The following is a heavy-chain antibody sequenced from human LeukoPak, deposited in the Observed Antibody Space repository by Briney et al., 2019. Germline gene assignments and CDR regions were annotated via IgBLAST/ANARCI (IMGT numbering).Heavy chain of an antibody. CDR1: GFTFSSYS. V-gene: IGHV3-21*01. CDR3: ARALRDYGDYGAY. CDR2: ISSSSSYI. Sequence: GGSLRLSCAASGFTFSSYSMNLVRQAPGKRLEWVSSISSSSSYIYYADSVKGRFTISRDNAKNSLYLQMNSLRAEDTAVYYCARALRDYGDYGAYWGQGTLVTVSS. J-gene: IGHJ4*02. D-gene: IGHD4-17*01.